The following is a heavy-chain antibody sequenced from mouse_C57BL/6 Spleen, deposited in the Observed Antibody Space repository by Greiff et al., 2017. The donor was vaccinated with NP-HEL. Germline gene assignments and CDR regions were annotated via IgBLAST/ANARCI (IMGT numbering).Heavy chain of an antibody. J-gene: IGHJ2*01. CDR2: IWSGGST. D-gene: IGHD4-1*01. CDR3: AREREFPLPGVYYFDY. V-gene: IGHV2-2*01. CDR1: GFSLTSYG. Sequence: QVQLKESGPGLVQPSQSLSITCTVSGFSLTSYGVHWVRQSPGKGLGWLGVIWSGGSTDYNAAFISRLSISKDNSKSQVFFKMNSLQADDTAIYYCAREREFPLPGVYYFDYWGQGTTLTVSS.